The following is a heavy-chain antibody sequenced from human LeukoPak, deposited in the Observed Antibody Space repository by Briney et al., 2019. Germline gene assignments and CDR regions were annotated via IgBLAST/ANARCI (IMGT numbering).Heavy chain of an antibody. D-gene: IGHD2-2*02. CDR2: IYYSGRT. V-gene: IGHV4-30-4*08. Sequence: PSETLSLTCTVSGGSISSGDYYWSWIRQPPGKGLGWIGYIYYSGRTYYNPSLKSRVTISVDTSKNQFSLKLSSVTAADTAVYYCARYSVVVVPAAITSNYYYYYYMDVWGKGTTVTVSS. CDR1: GGSISSGDYY. J-gene: IGHJ6*03. CDR3: ARYSVVVVPAAITSNYYYYYYMDV.